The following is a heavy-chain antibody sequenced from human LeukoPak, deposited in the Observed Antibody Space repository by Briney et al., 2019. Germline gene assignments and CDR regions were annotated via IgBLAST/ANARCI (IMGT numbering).Heavy chain of an antibody. CDR2: ISGSGGST. Sequence: GGSLRLSSAASGSTFSSYAMSWVRQAPGKGLEWVSAISGSGGSTYYADSVKGRFTISRDNSKNTLYLQMNSLRAEDTAVYYCAKGAFYDSSGYLTNWFDPWGQGTLVTVSS. J-gene: IGHJ5*02. CDR1: GSTFSSYA. CDR3: AKGAFYDSSGYLTNWFDP. V-gene: IGHV3-23*01. D-gene: IGHD3-22*01.